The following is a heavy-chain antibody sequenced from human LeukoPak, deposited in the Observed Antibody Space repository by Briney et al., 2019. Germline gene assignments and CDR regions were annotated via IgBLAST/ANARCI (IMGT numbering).Heavy chain of an antibody. CDR3: ARDTMVRGVMSY. CDR1: GGTFSSYA. D-gene: IGHD3-10*01. CDR2: ITPILGIA. Sequence: GASVKVSCKASGGTFSSYAISWVRQAPGQGLEWMGRITPILGIANYAQKFQGRVTITADKSTSTAYMELSSLRSEDTAVYYCARDTMVRGVMSYWGQGTLVTVSS. J-gene: IGHJ4*02. V-gene: IGHV1-69*04.